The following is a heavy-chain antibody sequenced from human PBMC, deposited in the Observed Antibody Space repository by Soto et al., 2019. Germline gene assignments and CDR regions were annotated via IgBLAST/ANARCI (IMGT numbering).Heavy chain of an antibody. CDR1: GYTFTSYY. CDR2: INPSGGST. J-gene: IGHJ6*02. Sequence: ASVKVSCKASGYTFTSYYMHWVRQAPGQGLEWMGIINPSGGSTSYAQKFQGRVTMTRDTSTSTVYMELSSLRSEDTAVYYCARDTSRVWGFGDPRSGMDVWGQGTTVTVSS. CDR3: ARDTSRVWGFGDPRSGMDV. D-gene: IGHD3-10*01. V-gene: IGHV1-46*01.